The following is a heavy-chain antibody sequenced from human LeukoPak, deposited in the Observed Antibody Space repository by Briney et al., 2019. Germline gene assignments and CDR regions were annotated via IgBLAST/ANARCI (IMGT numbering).Heavy chain of an antibody. V-gene: IGHV3-64D*06. CDR1: GFSFSSNS. Sequence: GGSLRLSCSASGFSFSSNSMHWVRQAPGKGLEYVSAISGNGGSTYYADSVKGRFTIPRDNSKNTLYLQMSSLRAEDTAVYYCVKEGPGYYDSSGYFAYFDYWGQGTLVTVSS. CDR2: ISGNGGST. D-gene: IGHD3-22*01. J-gene: IGHJ4*02. CDR3: VKEGPGYYDSSGYFAYFDY.